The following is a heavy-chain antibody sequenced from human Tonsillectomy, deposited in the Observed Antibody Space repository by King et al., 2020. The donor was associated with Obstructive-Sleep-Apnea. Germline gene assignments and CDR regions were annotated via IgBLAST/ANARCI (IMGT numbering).Heavy chain of an antibody. CDR1: GYTFTGFY. CDR2: INPNSGDT. V-gene: IGHV1-2*02. CDR3: AGVRGYDSGYYGMDV. D-gene: IGHD5-12*01. J-gene: IGHJ6*02. Sequence: QLVQSGTEVKKPGASVRVSCKASGYTFTGFYIHWVRQAPGQGLEWLGWINPNSGDTNYAQRFQGRVTMTTDTSISTAYMELSRLISDDTAVYYCAGVRGYDSGYYGMDVWGQGTTVTVSS.